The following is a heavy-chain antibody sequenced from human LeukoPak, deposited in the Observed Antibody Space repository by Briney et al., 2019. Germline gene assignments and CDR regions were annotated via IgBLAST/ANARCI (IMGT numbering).Heavy chain of an antibody. CDR2: ISAYNGDT. J-gene: IGHJ4*02. CDR1: GYTFTQYG. Sequence: GASVKVSCKASGYTFTQYGISWVRQAPGQGLEWMGWISAYNGDTNYAQKLQVRVTMTTDTSTSTAYMELWSLRSDDTAVYFCARDRPIVVVTAIPDYFDFWGQGTLVTVSS. V-gene: IGHV1-18*01. CDR3: ARDRPIVVVTAIPDYFDF. D-gene: IGHD2-21*02.